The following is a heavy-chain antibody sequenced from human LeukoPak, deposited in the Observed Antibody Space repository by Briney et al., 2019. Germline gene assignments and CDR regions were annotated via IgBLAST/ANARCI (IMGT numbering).Heavy chain of an antibody. CDR1: GFTFSSYE. D-gene: IGHD3-22*01. J-gene: IGHJ4*02. CDR3: TTDYNDYYDSSSYYGYFVY. Sequence: GGSLRLSCAASGFTFSSYEMNWVRQAPGKGLEWVSYISSSGSTIYYADSVKGRFTISRDNAKNSLYLQMNSLRAEDTAVYYCTTDYNDYYDSSSYYGYFVYWGQGTLVTVSS. CDR2: ISSSGSTI. V-gene: IGHV3-48*03.